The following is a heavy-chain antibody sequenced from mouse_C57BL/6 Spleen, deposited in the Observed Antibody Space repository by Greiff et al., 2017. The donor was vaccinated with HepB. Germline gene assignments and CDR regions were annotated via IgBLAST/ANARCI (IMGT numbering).Heavy chain of an antibody. J-gene: IGHJ2*01. V-gene: IGHV1-54*01. CDR2: INPGSGGT. D-gene: IGHD4-1*01. CDR1: GYAFTNYL. Sequence: QVQLQQSGAELVRPGTSVKVSCKASGYAFTNYLIEWVKQRPGQGLEWIGVINPGSGGTNYNEKFKGKATLTADKSSSTAYMQLSSLTSEDSAVYFCANSNWDIGLCFDYWGQGTTLTVSS. CDR3: ANSNWDIGLCFDY.